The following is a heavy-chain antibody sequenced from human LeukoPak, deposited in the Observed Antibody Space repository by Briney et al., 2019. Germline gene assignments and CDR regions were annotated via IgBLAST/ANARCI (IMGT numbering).Heavy chain of an antibody. CDR1: GFTFSNAW. J-gene: IGHJ4*02. CDR2: IKSKTDGGTT. V-gene: IGHV3-15*01. D-gene: IGHD1-26*01. CDR3: TTDIWELPTFDY. Sequence: GGSLRLSCAASGFTFSNAWMSWVRQAPGKGLEWVGRIKSKTDGGTTDYAAPVKGRFTIPRDDSKNTLYLQMNSLKTEDTAVYYCTTDIWELPTFDYWGQGTLVTVSS.